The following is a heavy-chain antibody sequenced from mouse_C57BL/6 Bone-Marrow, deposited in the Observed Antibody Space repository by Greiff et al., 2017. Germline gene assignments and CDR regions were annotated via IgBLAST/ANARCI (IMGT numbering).Heavy chain of an antibody. CDR3: AIGTTTVVADSAWVAY. CDR2: IHPSDSDT. D-gene: IGHD1-1*01. CDR1: GYTFTSYW. Sequence: QVQLQQPGAELVKPGASVKVSCKASGYTFTSYWMHWVKQRPGQGLEWIGRIHPSDSDTNYNQKFKGKATLTVDKSSSTAYMQLSSLTSEDSAVXYCAIGTTTVVADSAWVAYWGQGTLVTVSA. J-gene: IGHJ3*01. V-gene: IGHV1-74*01.